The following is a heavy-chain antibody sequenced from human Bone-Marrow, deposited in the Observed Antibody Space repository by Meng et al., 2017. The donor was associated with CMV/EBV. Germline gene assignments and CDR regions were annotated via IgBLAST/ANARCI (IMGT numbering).Heavy chain of an antibody. J-gene: IGHJ6*01. CDR3: ARLGPSSTYFDV. D-gene: IGHD2-2*01. CDR2: IYPGDSDT. Sequence: GGSLRLSCAASGFTFSSYAMSWVRQAPGKGLEWMGIIYPGDSDTRYSPSFQGQVTISADKSISTAYLQWSSLKASDTAMYYCARLGPSSTYFDVWGPGTTVTGSS. CDR1: GFTFSSYA. V-gene: IGHV5-51*01.